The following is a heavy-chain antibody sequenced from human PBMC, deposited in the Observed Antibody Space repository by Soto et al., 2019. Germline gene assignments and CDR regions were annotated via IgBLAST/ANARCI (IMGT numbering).Heavy chain of an antibody. CDR3: VRDPIASSRYCFGFDV. Sequence: EVQLLESGGGLAQPGGSLRLSCAASGFTFVNFAMIWVRQAPGKGLGWVSSIGGYGTSIYYADSVKGRFTIARDNCKTTLYLHMDSLTVDDTVVYYCVRDPIASSRYCFGFDVWGQGTTVTVYS. CDR1: GFTFVNFA. J-gene: IGHJ6*02. CDR2: IGGYGTSI. V-gene: IGHV3-23*01. D-gene: IGHD2-21*01.